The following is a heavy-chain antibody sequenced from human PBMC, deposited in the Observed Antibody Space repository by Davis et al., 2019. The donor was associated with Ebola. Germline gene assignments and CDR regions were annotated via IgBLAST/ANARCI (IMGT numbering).Heavy chain of an antibody. Sequence: GGSLRLSCAASGFTFSSYTMSWVRQAPGKGLEWISYITISSDTIYYADSVEGRFTISRDNAKNSLYLQMNSLTDEDTAIYYCARGYGSGRHFDYWGQGTLVTVSS. CDR2: ITISSDTI. V-gene: IGHV3-48*02. J-gene: IGHJ4*02. CDR3: ARGYGSGRHFDY. CDR1: GFTFSSYT. D-gene: IGHD3-10*01.